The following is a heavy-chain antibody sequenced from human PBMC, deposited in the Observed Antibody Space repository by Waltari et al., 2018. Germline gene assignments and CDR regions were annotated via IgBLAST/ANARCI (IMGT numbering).Heavy chain of an antibody. CDR2: MYYSGST. V-gene: IGHV4-39*01. CDR1: GDSISSRSYY. J-gene: IGHJ4*02. Sequence: QLQLQASGPGLVQDSETLSLTCTVSGDSISSRSYYWGWVRPPPGKGLEWIGNMYYSGSTYYNPSLKSRVTISGDTSKSQFSLKLSSVTAADTSMYYCVRHARTTSGGKHFDHWGQGMLVTVSP. CDR3: VRHARTTSGGKHFDH. D-gene: IGHD2-15*01.